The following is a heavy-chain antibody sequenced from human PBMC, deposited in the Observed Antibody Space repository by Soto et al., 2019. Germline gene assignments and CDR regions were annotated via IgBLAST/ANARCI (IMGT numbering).Heavy chain of an antibody. CDR3: ASGVGDLGDS. CDR1: GYAFNTLH. V-gene: IGHV1-8*01. D-gene: IGHD3-16*01. Sequence: QVQLVQSGTEVKNPGASVKVSCKASGYAFNTLHINWVRQAPGQGLEWMGWMNPNNGDTGYAQKFQGRVTMXTDTPINTAYMELTSLTFDETAIYYCASGVGDLGDSWGQGTLVPVSS. CDR2: MNPNNGDT. J-gene: IGHJ5*01.